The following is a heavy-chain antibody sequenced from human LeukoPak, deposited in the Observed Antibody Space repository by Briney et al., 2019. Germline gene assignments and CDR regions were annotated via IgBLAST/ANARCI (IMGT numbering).Heavy chain of an antibody. V-gene: IGHV3-21*01. CDR3: ARDLLEYSSSSDLHY. CDR2: ISSSSSYI. CDR1: GFTFSSYS. J-gene: IGHJ4*02. D-gene: IGHD6-6*01. Sequence: GGSLRLSCAASGFTFSSYSMNWVRQAPGKGLEWVSSISSSSSYIYYADSVKGRFTISRDNAKNSLYLQMNSLRAEDTAVYYCARDLLEYSSSSDLHYWGQGTLVTVSS.